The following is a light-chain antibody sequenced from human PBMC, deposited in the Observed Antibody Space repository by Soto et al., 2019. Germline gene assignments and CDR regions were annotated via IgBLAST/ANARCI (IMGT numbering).Light chain of an antibody. CDR1: QGIDNY. CDR3: LQHRSYPLT. Sequence: DIQMPQPPSSXSPSGGDRVTITCRASQGIDNYLAWFQQKTGKVPQXMIYAASTLQSGVPSRFSGSGSGTECTLTISSLQPEDVATYYCLQHRSYPLTFGGGTKVDI. J-gene: IGKJ4*01. V-gene: IGKV1-17*03. CDR2: AAS.